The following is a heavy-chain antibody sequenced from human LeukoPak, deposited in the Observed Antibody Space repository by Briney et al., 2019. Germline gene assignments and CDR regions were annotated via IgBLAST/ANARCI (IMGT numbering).Heavy chain of an antibody. Sequence: GGSLRLSCAASGFTFGSYSMNWVRQAPGKGLEWVSSISSSSSYIYYADSVKGRFTISRDNAKNSLYLQMNSLRAEDTAVYYCARDLVGRDHTLGFWDVWGEGTTVTVSS. CDR1: GFTFGSYS. D-gene: IGHD2-21*01. J-gene: IGHJ6*04. V-gene: IGHV3-21*04. CDR3: ARDLVGRDHTLGFWDV. CDR2: ISSSSSYI.